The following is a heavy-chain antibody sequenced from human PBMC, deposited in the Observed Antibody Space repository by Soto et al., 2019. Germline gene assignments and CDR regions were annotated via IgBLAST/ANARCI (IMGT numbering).Heavy chain of an antibody. J-gene: IGHJ6*02. CDR1: GGSISSSIYY. V-gene: IGHV4-39*01. D-gene: IGHD2-15*01. CDR2: IYYSGNT. CDR3: ATYEWGYCSGGRCYGGV. Sequence: SETLSLTCTVSGGSISSSIYYWGWIRQPPGKGLEWIGSIYYSGNTYYNPSLKSRVTISVDTSKNQFSLKLSSVTAADTAVYYCATYEWGYCSGGRCYGGVWGQGTTVIVSS.